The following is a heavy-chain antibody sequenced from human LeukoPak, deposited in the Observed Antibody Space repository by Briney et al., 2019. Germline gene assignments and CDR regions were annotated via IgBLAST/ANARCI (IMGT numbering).Heavy chain of an antibody. J-gene: IGHJ4*02. CDR2: IKDDGSTT. CDR3: HPLAFVTN. D-gene: IGHD2-8*01. CDR1: GFTFGGRL. V-gene: IGHV3-74*01. Sequence: TGGSQRLSCAVSGFTFGGRLMHWVRQAPGKGLVWVALIKDDGSTTNYADSVKGRFTASRDDAKNTVYLQMSSLRAEDTAVYYCHPLAFVTNWGQGTLVTVSS.